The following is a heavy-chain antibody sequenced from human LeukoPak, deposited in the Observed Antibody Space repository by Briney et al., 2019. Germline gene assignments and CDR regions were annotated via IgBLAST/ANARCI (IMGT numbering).Heavy chain of an antibody. V-gene: IGHV4-34*01. J-gene: IGHJ3*02. D-gene: IGHD1-14*01. Sequence: SETLSLTCAVYGGSFSGYYWSWIRQPPGKGLEWIGEINHSGSTNYNPSLKSRVTMSVDTSKNQFSLELTSVTAADTAVYYCARCRTQYHDVFDIWGQGTMVTVSS. CDR1: GGSFSGYY. CDR2: INHSGST. CDR3: ARCRTQYHDVFDI.